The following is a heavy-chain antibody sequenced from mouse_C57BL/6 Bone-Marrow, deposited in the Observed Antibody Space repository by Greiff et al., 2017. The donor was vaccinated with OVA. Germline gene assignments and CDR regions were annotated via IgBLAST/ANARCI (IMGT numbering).Heavy chain of an antibody. Sequence: EVKLVESGGGLVQSGRSLRLSCATSGFTFSDFYMEWVRQAPGKGLEWIAASRNKANDYTTEYSASVKGRFIVSRDTSQSILYLQMNALRAEDTAIDYCARDAMDYWGQGTSVTVSS. CDR2: SRNKANDYTT. V-gene: IGHV7-1*01. CDR1: GFTFSDFY. CDR3: ARDAMDY. J-gene: IGHJ4*01.